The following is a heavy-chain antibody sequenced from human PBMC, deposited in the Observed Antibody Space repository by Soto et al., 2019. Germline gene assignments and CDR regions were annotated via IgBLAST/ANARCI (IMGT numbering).Heavy chain of an antibody. J-gene: IGHJ6*02. CDR1: GGSISSYY. CDR2: IYYSGST. Sequence: SETLSLTCTVSGGSISSYYWSWIRQPPGKGLEWIGYIYYSGSTNYNPSLKSRVTVSVDTSKNQFSLKLSSVNAADTADYYCARTSYYDSTGYYNLDVWGPGTTVTVS. V-gene: IGHV4-59*12. CDR3: ARTSYYDSTGYYNLDV. D-gene: IGHD3-22*01.